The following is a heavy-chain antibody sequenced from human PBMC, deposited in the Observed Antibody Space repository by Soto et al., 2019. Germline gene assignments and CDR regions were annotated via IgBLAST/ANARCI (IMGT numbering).Heavy chain of an antibody. CDR2: IVVGSGDT. D-gene: IGHD6-13*01. V-gene: IGHV1-58*01. CDR1: GFAFSGSA. J-gene: IGHJ6*02. CDR3: AATIMAAVGAGHYYGMDV. Sequence: SVKVSCKASGFAFSGSAVQWVRQARGQRLEWIGWIVVGSGDTNSAQKFQERVTITRDTSTSTAYLQIRSLRSEDTAVYYCAATIMAAVGAGHYYGMDVWGQGTTVTVSS.